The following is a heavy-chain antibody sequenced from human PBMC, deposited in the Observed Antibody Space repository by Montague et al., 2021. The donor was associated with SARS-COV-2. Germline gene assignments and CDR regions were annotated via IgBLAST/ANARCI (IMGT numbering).Heavy chain of an antibody. D-gene: IGHD3-3*01. J-gene: IGHJ4*02. CDR1: GDNVSSNNAA. V-gene: IGHV6-1*01. CDR2: TYYRSRWYR. CDR3: ARVWTTEWYEGYFDN. Sequence: CAISGDNVSSNNAAWNWIRQSPSRGLEWLGRTYYRSRWYREYAVSVKSRITIDPDTSKNQFSLQLNSVTPEDTAVYYCARVWTTEWYEGYFDNWGQGTLVTVSS.